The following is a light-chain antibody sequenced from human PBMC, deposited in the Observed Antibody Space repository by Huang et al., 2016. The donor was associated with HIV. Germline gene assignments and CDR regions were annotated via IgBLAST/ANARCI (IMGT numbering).Light chain of an antibody. V-gene: IGKV1-33*01. J-gene: IGKJ4*01. CDR1: HEISHY. CDR2: DAS. CDR3: QQFESPLT. Sequence: DIQMTQSPSSLSASIGDRVTITCQASHEISHYLHWYQQKPGKAPRLLIYDASKLEAGVPSRFSGSGSGTDFSFTISSLKPEDIATYYCQQFESPLTFGGGTKVEI.